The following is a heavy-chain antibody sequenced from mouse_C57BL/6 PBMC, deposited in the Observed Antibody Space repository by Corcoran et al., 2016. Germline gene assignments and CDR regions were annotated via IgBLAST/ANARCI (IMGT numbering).Heavy chain of an antibody. V-gene: IGHV1-76*01. CDR3: ARFSDGYYWYFDV. CDR2: IYPGSGNT. J-gene: IGHJ1*03. D-gene: IGHD2-3*01. CDR1: GYTFTDYY. Sequence: QVQLKQSGAELVRPGASVKLSCKASGYTFTDYYINWVKQRPGQGLEWIARIYPGSGNTYYNEKFKGKATLTAEKSSSTAYMQLSSLTSEDSAVYFCARFSDGYYWYFDVWGTGTTVTVSS.